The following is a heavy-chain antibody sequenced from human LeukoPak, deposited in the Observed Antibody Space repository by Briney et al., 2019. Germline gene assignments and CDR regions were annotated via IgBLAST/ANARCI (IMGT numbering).Heavy chain of an antibody. CDR3: ARVGQQLAIYYFDY. Sequence: SETLSLTCTVSGGSISSSSYYWGWIRQPPGKGLEWIGYIYYSGSSNYNPSLKSRVTISVDTSKNQFSLKLSSVTAADTAVYYCARVGQQLAIYYFDYWGQGTLVTVSS. CDR1: GGSISSSSYY. D-gene: IGHD6-13*01. CDR2: IYYSGSS. J-gene: IGHJ4*02. V-gene: IGHV4-61*05.